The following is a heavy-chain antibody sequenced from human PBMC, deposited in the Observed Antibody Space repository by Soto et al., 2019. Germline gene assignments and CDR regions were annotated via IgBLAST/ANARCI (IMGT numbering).Heavy chain of an antibody. CDR2: MNPNSGNT. D-gene: IGHD6-19*01. Sequence: ASVKVSCKASGYTFTSYDINWVLQATGQGLEWMGWMNPNSGNTGYAQKFQGRVTMTRNTSISTAYMELSSLRSDDTAVYFCAKERSLAVAGSFPDFWGQGTLVTVSS. CDR3: AKERSLAVAGSFPDF. CDR1: GYTFTSYD. V-gene: IGHV1-8*01. J-gene: IGHJ4*02.